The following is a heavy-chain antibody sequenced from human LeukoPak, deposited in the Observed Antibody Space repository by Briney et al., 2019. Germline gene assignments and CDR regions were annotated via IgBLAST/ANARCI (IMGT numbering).Heavy chain of an antibody. CDR3: ARGKFGDFWSGYSRPPPYFDY. CDR2: IYYSGST. V-gene: IGHV4-59*01. CDR1: GGSISSYY. J-gene: IGHJ4*02. D-gene: IGHD3-3*01. Sequence: SETLSLTCTVSGGSISSYYWIWIRQPPGKGLERIGYIYYSGSTNYNPSLKSRVTISVDTSKNQFSLKLSSVTAADTAVYYCARGKFGDFWSGYSRPPPYFDYWGQGTLVTVSS.